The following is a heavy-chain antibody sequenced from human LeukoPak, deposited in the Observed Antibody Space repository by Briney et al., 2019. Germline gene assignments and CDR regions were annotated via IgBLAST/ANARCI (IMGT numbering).Heavy chain of an antibody. CDR2: ISYDRTIT. CDR1: GFTFSSYA. Sequence: GGSLRLSCAASGFTFSSYAMHWVRQAPGKGLEWVAVISYDRTITYYADSVKGRFTNSRDNPKNTLYLQLNSLRAEDTAIYYCARDSTYYYDSGSSGPHYFDSWGQGTLVTVSS. V-gene: IGHV3-30*01. D-gene: IGHD3-10*01. CDR3: ARDSTYYYDSGSSGPHYFDS. J-gene: IGHJ4*02.